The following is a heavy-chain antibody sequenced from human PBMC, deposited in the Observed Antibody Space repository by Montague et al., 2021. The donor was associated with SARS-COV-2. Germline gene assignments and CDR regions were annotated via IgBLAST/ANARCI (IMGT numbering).Heavy chain of an antibody. CDR3: ARRRDRSTVVSPAVFDL. CDR1: SDSISSRSYC. CDR2: ICYGGST. Sequence: SETLSLTCSVSSDSISSRSYCWAWIRQSPGKGLEWIGNICYGGSTYYXPSLRSRVVMSAETSKSQFSLKLYSVTAAGTSIYYRARRRDRSTVVSPAVFDLWGQGTMVIVSS. J-gene: IGHJ3*01. D-gene: IGHD4-23*01. V-gene: IGHV4-39*01.